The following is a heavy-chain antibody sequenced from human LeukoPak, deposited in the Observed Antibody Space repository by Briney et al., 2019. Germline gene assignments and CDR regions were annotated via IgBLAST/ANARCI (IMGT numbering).Heavy chain of an antibody. D-gene: IGHD3-10*01. J-gene: IGHJ4*02. Sequence: SXTLSLTCAVYGGSFSGYYWSWIRQPPGKGLEWIGEINHSGSTNYNPSLKSQVTISVDTSKNQFSLKLSSVTAADTAVYYCARGSVITMEDYWGQGTLVTVSS. CDR3: ARGSVITMEDY. CDR1: GGSFSGYY. CDR2: INHSGST. V-gene: IGHV4-34*01.